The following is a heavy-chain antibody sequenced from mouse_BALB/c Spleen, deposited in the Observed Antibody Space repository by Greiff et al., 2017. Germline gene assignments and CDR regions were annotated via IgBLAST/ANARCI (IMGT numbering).Heavy chain of an antibody. CDR3: TRGLWLRREAGFAY. D-gene: IGHD2-2*01. V-gene: IGHV1S81*02. CDR1: GYTFTSYY. J-gene: IGHJ3*01. CDR2: INPSNGGT. Sequence: VQLQESGAELVKPGASVKLSCKASGYTFTSYYMYWVKQRPGQGLEWIGEINPSNGGTNFNEKFKSKATLTVDKSSSTAYMQLSSLTSEDSAVYYCTRGLWLRREAGFAYWGQGTLVTVSA.